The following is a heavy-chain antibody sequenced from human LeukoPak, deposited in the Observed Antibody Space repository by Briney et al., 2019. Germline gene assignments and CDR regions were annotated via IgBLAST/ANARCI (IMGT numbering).Heavy chain of an antibody. CDR2: INHSGST. CDR1: GGSFSGYY. V-gene: IGHV4-34*01. Sequence: SETLSLTCAVQGGSFSGYYWSWMRQPPGKGLEWIGEINHSGSTNYNPSLKSRVTISVDTSKNQFSLKLSSVTAADTAVYYCARATRYCSSTSCPTRGMDVWGQGTAVTVSS. CDR3: ARATRYCSSTSCPTRGMDV. J-gene: IGHJ6*02. D-gene: IGHD2-2*01.